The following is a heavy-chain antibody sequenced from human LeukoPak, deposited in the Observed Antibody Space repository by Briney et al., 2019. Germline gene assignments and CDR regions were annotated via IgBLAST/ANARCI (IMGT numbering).Heavy chain of an antibody. CDR3: ARGGLRFLEWFFDY. V-gene: IGHV3-74*01. D-gene: IGHD3-3*01. Sequence: GGSLRLSCAASGFTFSSYWMHWVRQAPGKGLVWVSRINSDGSSTSYADSVKGRFTISRDNAKNTLYLQMNSLRAEDTAVYYCARGGLRFLEWFFDYWGQGTLVTVSS. J-gene: IGHJ4*02. CDR2: INSDGSST. CDR1: GFTFSSYW.